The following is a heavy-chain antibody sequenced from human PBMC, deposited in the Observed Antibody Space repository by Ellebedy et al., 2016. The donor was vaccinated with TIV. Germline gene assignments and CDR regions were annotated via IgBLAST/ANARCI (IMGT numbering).Heavy chain of an antibody. J-gene: IGHJ4*02. CDR1: GFTFRYYA. Sequence: GESLKISCAASGFTFRYYAMSWVRQAPGKGLEWVSTISVSGDTTYYADSVKGRFTVSRDNSKNTLFLQVNSLRAEDTAVYYCAKEVLVGVTPGVDYWGQGTLVTVSS. CDR2: ISVSGDTT. V-gene: IGHV3-23*01. CDR3: AKEVLVGVTPGVDY. D-gene: IGHD1-26*01.